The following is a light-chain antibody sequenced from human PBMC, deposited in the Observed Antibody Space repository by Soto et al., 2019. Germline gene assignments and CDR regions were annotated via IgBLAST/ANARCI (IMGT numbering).Light chain of an antibody. CDR3: QQYNTASMS. Sequence: DVQVTQSPSTLSASVGDRVTITCRASQSVNSWLAWYQQKPGKAPKHLIHKASTLQSGVPSRFSGSGSGTEFTLTISSLQPDDFATYFCQQYNTASMSFGQGTHWRL. V-gene: IGKV1-5*03. J-gene: IGKJ5*01. CDR2: KAS. CDR1: QSVNSW.